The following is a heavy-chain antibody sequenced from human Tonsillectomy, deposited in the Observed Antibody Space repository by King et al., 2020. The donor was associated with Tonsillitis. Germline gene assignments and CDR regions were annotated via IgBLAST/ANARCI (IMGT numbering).Heavy chain of an antibody. V-gene: IGHV3-11*01. D-gene: IGHD2-15*01. Sequence: VQLVESGGGLVRPGGSLRLSCAASGFSFSDYYMHWIRQAPGKGLEWVSYISDSGSYIYYAYSVKGRLTISGDNAKNSLLLQMNSLRAEDTAVYYCARGELEYCSGGSCDILHNWFDPWGQGTLVTVSS. CDR1: GFSFSDYY. CDR2: ISDSGSYI. J-gene: IGHJ5*02. CDR3: ARGELEYCSGGSCDILHNWFDP.